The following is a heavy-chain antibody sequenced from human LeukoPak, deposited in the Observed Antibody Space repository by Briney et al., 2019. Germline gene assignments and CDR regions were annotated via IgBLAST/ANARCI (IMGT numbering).Heavy chain of an antibody. D-gene: IGHD3-16*01. CDR3: ARGGGWFDP. Sequence: SETLSLTCAVYGGSFSGYYWSWIRPPPGKGLEWIGEINHSGSTNYNPSLKSRVTISVDTSKNQFSLKLNSVTAADTAVYYCARGGGWFDPWGQGTLVTVSS. CDR2: INHSGST. V-gene: IGHV4-34*01. J-gene: IGHJ5*02. CDR1: GGSFSGYY.